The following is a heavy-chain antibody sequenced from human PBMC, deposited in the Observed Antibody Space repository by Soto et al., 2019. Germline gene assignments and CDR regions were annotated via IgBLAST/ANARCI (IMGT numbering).Heavy chain of an antibody. CDR3: ARGVGSSPPRY. CDR1: GGSVSVYY. CDR2: TYDSGSP. V-gene: IGHV4-59*02. Sequence: SETLSLTCTISGGSVSVYYWSWIRQPPGQALEWIGYTYDSGSPHYNPSFRSRVIISADTSKNEISLKLTSATAADTAVYYCARGVGSSPPRYWGRGTLVTVSS. J-gene: IGHJ4*02. D-gene: IGHD1-26*01.